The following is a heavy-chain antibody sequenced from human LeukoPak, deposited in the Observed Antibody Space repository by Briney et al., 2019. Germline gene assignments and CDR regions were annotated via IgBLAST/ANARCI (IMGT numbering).Heavy chain of an antibody. CDR2: VGGGGIGT. Sequence: GGSLRLSCAASGFTFSSSAMTWVRQAPGKGLEWVSAVGGGGIGTYYADSVKGRFTISRDNSKNTVFLQMNSLRADDTAVYYCAKHGGRGSSPVDYWGQGTLVTVSS. D-gene: IGHD6-6*01. V-gene: IGHV3-23*01. J-gene: IGHJ4*02. CDR3: AKHGGRGSSPVDY. CDR1: GFTFSSSA.